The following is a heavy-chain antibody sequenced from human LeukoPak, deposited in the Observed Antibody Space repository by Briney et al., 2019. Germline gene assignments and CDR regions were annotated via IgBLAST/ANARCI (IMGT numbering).Heavy chain of an antibody. Sequence: GGSLRLSCAASGFTFSSYGMHWVRQAPGKGLEWVSYISSSGATIYYADSVKGRFTISRDNAKSSLYLQMNSLRAEDTAVYYCARDKSSPRVYFDSWGQGTLVTVSS. V-gene: IGHV3-48*04. J-gene: IGHJ4*02. CDR3: ARDKSSPRVYFDS. CDR1: GFTFSSYG. D-gene: IGHD6-13*01. CDR2: ISSSGATI.